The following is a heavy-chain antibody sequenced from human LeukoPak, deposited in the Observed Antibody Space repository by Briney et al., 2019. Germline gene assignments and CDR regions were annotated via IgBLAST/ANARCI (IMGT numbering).Heavy chain of an antibody. CDR1: GGSLSSTSHY. V-gene: IGHV4-39*01. CDR2: IYYTGIT. J-gene: IGHJ5*02. CDR3: ARQRYFDWLLDWFDP. Sequence: SETLSLTCTVSGGSLSSTSHYWGWIRQPPGKGLEWIGSIYYTGITYYNPSLKSRATISVDTSKNQFPLKLSSVTAADTAVYYCARQRYFDWLLDWFDPWGQGTLVTVSS. D-gene: IGHD3-9*01.